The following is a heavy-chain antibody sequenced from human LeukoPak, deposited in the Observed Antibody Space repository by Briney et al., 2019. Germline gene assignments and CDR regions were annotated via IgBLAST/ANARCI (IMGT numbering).Heavy chain of an antibody. J-gene: IGHJ4*02. Sequence: ASVKVSCKASGYTFTSYYMHWVRQAPGQGLEWMGIINPSGGSTSYAQKFQGRVTMTRDTSTSTVYMELSCLRSEDTAVYYCASLDHIVGAHDGYWGQGTLVTVSS. CDR2: INPSGGST. V-gene: IGHV1-46*01. D-gene: IGHD1-26*01. CDR1: GYTFTSYY. CDR3: ASLDHIVGAHDGY.